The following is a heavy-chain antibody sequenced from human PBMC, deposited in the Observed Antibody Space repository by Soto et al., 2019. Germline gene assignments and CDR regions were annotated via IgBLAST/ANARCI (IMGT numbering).Heavy chain of an antibody. CDR1: GCTFSDHY. Sequence: GGSLILSWAASGCTFSDHYMNWVRQPPGKGLEWVANIKVDGSEQYYADAVKGRFTISRDNTKNSLYLQMHSLTDGDTAMYYCARAPHGMDVWGRGTTVTVSS. V-gene: IGHV3-7*03. CDR2: IKVDGSEQ. CDR3: ARAPHGMDV. J-gene: IGHJ6*02.